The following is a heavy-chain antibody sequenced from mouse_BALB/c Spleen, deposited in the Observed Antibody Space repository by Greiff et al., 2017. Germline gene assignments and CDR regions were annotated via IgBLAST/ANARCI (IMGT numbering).Heavy chain of an antibody. D-gene: IGHD2-1*01. Sequence: EVQLVESGGGLVQPGGSLKLSCAASGFTFSSYTMSWVRQTPEKRLEWVAYISNGGGSTYYPDTVKGRFTISRDNAKNTLYLQMSSLKSEDTAMYYCARHYGNYYYAMDYWGQGTSVTVSS. V-gene: IGHV5-12-2*01. CDR3: ARHYGNYYYAMDY. J-gene: IGHJ4*01. CDR2: ISNGGGST. CDR1: GFTFSSYT.